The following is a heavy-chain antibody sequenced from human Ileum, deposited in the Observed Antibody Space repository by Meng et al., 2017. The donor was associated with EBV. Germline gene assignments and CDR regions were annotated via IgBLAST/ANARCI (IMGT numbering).Heavy chain of an antibody. Sequence: LELRESGPGLVKPSGTLSLTCNVSGGYISSSSYYWAWIRQPPGEGLEWIGSVVYSGTTYYTSSLKCRVSISVDTSKNQFSLKLSSVTAADTAVYYCARHHHSPTFDYWGQGTLVTVSS. CDR3: ARHHHSPTFDY. D-gene: IGHD1-14*01. CDR1: GGYISSSSYY. V-gene: IGHV4-39*01. J-gene: IGHJ4*02. CDR2: VVYSGTT.